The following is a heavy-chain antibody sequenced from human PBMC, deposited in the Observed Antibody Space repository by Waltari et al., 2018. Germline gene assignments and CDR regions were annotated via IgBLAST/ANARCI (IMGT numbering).Heavy chain of an antibody. J-gene: IGHJ4*02. V-gene: IGHV3-74*01. CDR2: GKSAGTGS. D-gene: IGHD2-21*01. CDR1: GFPFSDYW. Sequence: ELQLVESGGGLVQPGGSLRLSCAASGFPFSDYWKHRVRQVPGKGLLWVSQGKSAGTGSSYAESVKGRFTISRDNARNMLYLQMNSLTVEDTAFYYCARDTPGDGIDYWGQGTLVTVSP. CDR3: ARDTPGDGIDY.